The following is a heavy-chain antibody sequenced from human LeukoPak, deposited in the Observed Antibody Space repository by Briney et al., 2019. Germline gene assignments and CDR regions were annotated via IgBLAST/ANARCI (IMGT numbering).Heavy chain of an antibody. D-gene: IGHD2-2*01. J-gene: IGHJ5*02. Sequence: SETLSLTCTVSGGSISSGGYYWSWIRQHPGKGLEWIGYIYYSGSTYYNPSLKSRVTISVDTSKNQFSLKLGSVTAADTAVYYCARVCDVVVPAAYWFDPWGQGTLDTVSS. CDR3: ARVCDVVVPAAYWFDP. CDR1: GGSISSGGYY. V-gene: IGHV4-31*03. CDR2: IYYSGST.